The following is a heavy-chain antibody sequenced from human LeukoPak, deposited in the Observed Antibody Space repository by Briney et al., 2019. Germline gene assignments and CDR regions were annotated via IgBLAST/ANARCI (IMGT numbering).Heavy chain of an antibody. V-gene: IGHV3-21*01. D-gene: IGHD3-10*01. CDR3: ARVEYNSGLLWFGELYDYYYYMDV. J-gene: IGHJ6*03. CDR1: GFTFSSYS. CDR2: ISSSSSYI. Sequence: RPGGSLRLSCAASGFTFSSYSMNWVRQAPGKGLGWVSSISSSSSYIYYADSVKGRFTISRDNAKNSLYLQMNSLRAEDTAVYYCARVEYNSGLLWFGELYDYYYYMDVWGKGTTVTISS.